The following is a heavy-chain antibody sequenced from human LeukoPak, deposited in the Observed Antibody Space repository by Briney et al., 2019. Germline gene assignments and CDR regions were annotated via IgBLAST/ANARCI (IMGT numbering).Heavy chain of an antibody. CDR1: GFTFSSYA. J-gene: IGHJ4*02. Sequence: PGGSLRLSCAASGFTFSSYAMSWVRQAPGKGLEWVSAISGSGGSTYYADSVKGRFTISRDNSKNTLYLQMNSLRAEDTAVYYCASPSSYCYDRAFDYWGQGTLVTVSS. D-gene: IGHD3-22*01. V-gene: IGHV3-23*01. CDR2: ISGSGGST. CDR3: ASPSSYCYDRAFDY.